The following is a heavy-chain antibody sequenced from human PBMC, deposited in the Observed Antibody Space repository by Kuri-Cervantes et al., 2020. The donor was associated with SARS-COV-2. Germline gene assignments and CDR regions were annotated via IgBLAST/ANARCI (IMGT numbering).Heavy chain of an antibody. V-gene: IGHV4-61*02. CDR1: GGSISSGSYY. D-gene: IGHD2-2*01. Sequence: LRLSCTVSGGSISSGSYYWSWIRQPAGKGLEWIGRIYTSGSTNYNPSLKSRVTISVDTSKNQFSLKLSSVTAADTAVYYCAREDIVVVPAYYDDAFDIWGQGTMVTVSS. CDR2: IYTSGST. J-gene: IGHJ3*02. CDR3: AREDIVVVPAYYDDAFDI.